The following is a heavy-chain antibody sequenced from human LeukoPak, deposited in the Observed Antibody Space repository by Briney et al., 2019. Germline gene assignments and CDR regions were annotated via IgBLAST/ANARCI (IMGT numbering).Heavy chain of an antibody. CDR3: ARPPTVTTAGYYFGY. Sequence: PGGSLRLSCAASGFTFSDYYMSWIRQAPGKGLEWVSYIGSSGSPIYYADSVRGRFTIPRDNAKNSPFLQVNSLRAEDTAVYYCARPPTVTTAGYYFGYWGQGTLVTVSS. V-gene: IGHV3-11*04. D-gene: IGHD4-17*01. J-gene: IGHJ4*02. CDR1: GFTFSDYY. CDR2: IGSSGSPI.